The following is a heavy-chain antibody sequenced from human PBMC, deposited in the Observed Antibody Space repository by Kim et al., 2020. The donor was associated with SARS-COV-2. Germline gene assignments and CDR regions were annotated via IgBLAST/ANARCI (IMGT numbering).Heavy chain of an antibody. CDR2: ISGSGGST. V-gene: IGHV3-23*01. CDR1: GFTFSNYA. Sequence: GGSLRLSCAASGFTFSNYAMTWVRQAPGKGLEWVSAISGSGGSTYYADSVKGRFTISRDNSKNTLFLQMNSLRAEDTAVYYCAKDLGSGSYYVVYWGPGTLVTVSS. CDR3: AKDLGSGSYYVVY. J-gene: IGHJ4*02. D-gene: IGHD3-10*01.